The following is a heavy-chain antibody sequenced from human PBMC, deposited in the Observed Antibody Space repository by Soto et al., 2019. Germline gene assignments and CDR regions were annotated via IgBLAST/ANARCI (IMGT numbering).Heavy chain of an antibody. J-gene: IGHJ5*02. CDR3: ATMVRGVMRNYNWFDP. V-gene: IGHV4-30-4*08. CDR1: GCSTSSGYYD. Sequence: SETLSLTCTVSGCSTSSGYYDWSWIRQPRAKGLEWIVYIYYSGSTYYKPSHKSRVTISVDTSKNLFTLKLSSVTVADTAVYYSATMVRGVMRNYNWFDPRGQGTLVTASS. D-gene: IGHD3-10*01. CDR2: IYYSGST.